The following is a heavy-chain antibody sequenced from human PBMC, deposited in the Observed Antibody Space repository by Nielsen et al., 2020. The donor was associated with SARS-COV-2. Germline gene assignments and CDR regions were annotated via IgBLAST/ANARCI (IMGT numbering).Heavy chain of an antibody. D-gene: IGHD3-10*01. CDR1: GYSFTSYW. V-gene: IGHV5-51*01. CDR3: AREGRDDSGTERHGMDV. J-gene: IGHJ6*02. CDR2: IYPGDSDI. Sequence: GESLKISCKGSGYSFTSYWIGWVRLMPGKGLECMGIIYPGDSDIRYSPSFQGQVTISADKSISTAYLQWNSLKASDTAMYYCAREGRDDSGTERHGMDVWGRGTTVTVSS.